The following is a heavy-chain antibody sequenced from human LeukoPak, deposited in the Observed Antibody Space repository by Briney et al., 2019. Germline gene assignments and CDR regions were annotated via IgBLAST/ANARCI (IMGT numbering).Heavy chain of an antibody. CDR3: TGNYYGSGSYADFDY. CDR2: IRSTANGYAT. V-gene: IGHV3-73*01. D-gene: IGHD3-10*01. J-gene: IGHJ4*02. Sequence: GGSLRLSCAASGFTFSGSALHWVRQTSGKGLEWVGRIRSTANGYATAYAASVKGRFTISRDDSKNTAYLQMDSLKTEDTAVYYCTGNYYGSGSYADFDYWGQGTLVTVSS. CDR1: GFTFSGSA.